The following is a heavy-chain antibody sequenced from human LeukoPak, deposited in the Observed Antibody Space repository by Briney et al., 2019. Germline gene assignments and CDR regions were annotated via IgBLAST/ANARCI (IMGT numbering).Heavy chain of an antibody. Sequence: GGSLRLSCAASGFTFSSYSMHWVRQAPGKGLEWVAVIWYDGSNKYYADSVKGRFTISRDNSKNTLYLQMNSLRAEDTAVYYCARKADGLWIDYWGQGTLVTVSS. D-gene: IGHD2-21*01. CDR3: ARKADGLWIDY. V-gene: IGHV3-33*01. CDR1: GFTFSSYS. J-gene: IGHJ4*02. CDR2: IWYDGSNK.